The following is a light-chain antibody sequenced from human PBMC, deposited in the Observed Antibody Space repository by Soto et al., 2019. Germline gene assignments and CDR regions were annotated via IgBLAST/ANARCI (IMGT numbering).Light chain of an antibody. CDR1: QSISTY. V-gene: IGKV1-39*01. CDR3: QHSFSTPYT. Sequence: DIQMTQSPSSLSASVGDRVTITCRASQSISTYLNWYGQKPGKAPNLLIYGASSLHSGVASRFRGNGSRIDFTLTISGLQPEDFATCYCQHSFSTPYTFGQWTKLENK. J-gene: IGKJ2*01. CDR2: GAS.